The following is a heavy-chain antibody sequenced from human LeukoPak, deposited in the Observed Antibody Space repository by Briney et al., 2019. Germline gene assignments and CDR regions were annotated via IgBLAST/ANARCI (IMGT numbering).Heavy chain of an antibody. CDR1: GFTFIDYD. CDR2: IGIRGDT. J-gene: IGHJ4*02. Sequence: TGGSLRLSCAASGFTFIDYDMHWVRQIIGKGLGWVSAIGIRGDTHYSGSVKGRFTISRENAESSLYLQMNSLRAEDTAVYYCARGGRQVSGIDEFDYWGQGTLVTVSS. D-gene: IGHD6-19*01. V-gene: IGHV3-13*01. CDR3: ARGGRQVSGIDEFDY.